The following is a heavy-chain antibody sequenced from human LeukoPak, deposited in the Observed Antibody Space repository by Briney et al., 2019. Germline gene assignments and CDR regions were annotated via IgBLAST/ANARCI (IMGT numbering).Heavy chain of an antibody. CDR3: ARGLPPRRNYDSSGYYSYYFDY. Sequence: ASVKVSCKASGYTFTNYGITWVRQAPGQGFEWMGWTSGYNGHTKYAQKFQGRVTMTTDTSTSTAYMELRSLRSDDTAVYYCARGLPPRRNYDSSGYYSYYFDYWGQGTLVTVSS. CDR1: GYTFTNYG. CDR2: TSGYNGHT. J-gene: IGHJ4*02. D-gene: IGHD3-22*01. V-gene: IGHV1-18*01.